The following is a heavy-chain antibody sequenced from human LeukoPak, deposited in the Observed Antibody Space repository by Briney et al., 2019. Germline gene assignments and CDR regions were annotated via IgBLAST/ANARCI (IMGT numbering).Heavy chain of an antibody. CDR2: IYYSGST. J-gene: IGHJ4*02. Sequence: SETLSLTCTVSGGSISSSGYYWGWIRQPPGKGLEWIASIYYSGSTYYNPSLKSRVTISVDTSKNQLSLKLSSLTAADTAVYYCARSPIWSGYSYYFDYWGQGTLVTVSS. D-gene: IGHD3-3*01. CDR3: ARSPIWSGYSYYFDY. V-gene: IGHV4-39*01. CDR1: GGSISSSGYY.